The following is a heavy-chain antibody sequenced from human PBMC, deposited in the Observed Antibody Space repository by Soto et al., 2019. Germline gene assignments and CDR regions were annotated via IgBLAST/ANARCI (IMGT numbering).Heavy chain of an antibody. J-gene: IGHJ4*02. CDR1: GDSISSSTYF. CDR2: IYYSGST. Sequence: QLQLQESGPGLVKPSETLSLTCTVSGDSISSSTYFWGWVRQPPGKGLEWIGSIYYSGSTYYNPSLRLRVTISVDTSKHHFSLKLRSVTAADTAVYYCARHLGEGYFDYWGQGTLVTVSS. CDR3: ARHLGEGYFDY. V-gene: IGHV4-39*01.